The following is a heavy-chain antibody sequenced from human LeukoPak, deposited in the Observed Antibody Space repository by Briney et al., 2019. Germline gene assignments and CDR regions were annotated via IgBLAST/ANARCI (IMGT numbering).Heavy chain of an antibody. D-gene: IGHD4-17*01. V-gene: IGHV4-34*01. CDR2: INDSGST. Sequence: SETLSLTCAVYGGSFSGYYWSWIRQPPGKGLEWIGEINDSGSTNYNPSLKSRVTISVDTSKNQFSLKLSSVTAADTAVYYCARVPRSNDYGDYRGAFDIWGQGTMVTVSS. CDR3: ARVPRSNDYGDYRGAFDI. CDR1: GGSFSGYY. J-gene: IGHJ3*02.